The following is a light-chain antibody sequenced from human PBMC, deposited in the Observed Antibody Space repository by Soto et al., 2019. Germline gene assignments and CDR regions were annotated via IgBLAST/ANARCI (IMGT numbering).Light chain of an antibody. Sequence: QSVLTQPPSVSGAPGQRVTISCTGSSSNIGAGHDVHWYQQLPGTAPKLLIYSNNQRPSGVPDRFSGSKSGTSASLAISGLQSEDEADYYCCSYAGSSIYVFGTGTKLTVL. V-gene: IGLV1-40*01. CDR1: SSNIGAGHD. J-gene: IGLJ1*01. CDR3: CSYAGSSIYV. CDR2: SNN.